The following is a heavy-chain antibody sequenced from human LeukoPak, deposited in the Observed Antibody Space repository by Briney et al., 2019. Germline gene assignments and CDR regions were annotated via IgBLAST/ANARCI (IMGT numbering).Heavy chain of an antibody. J-gene: IGHJ4*02. CDR3: AVSSSWNNNGVGY. D-gene: IGHD6-13*01. Sequence: ASVKVSCKASGYTFTSYYIHWVRQAPGQGVEWMGIINPSGGSTSYAQKFQGRVTLTRDTSTSTVYMELSSLRSEDTAVYYCAVSSSWNNNGVGYWGQGTLVTVSS. V-gene: IGHV1-46*01. CDR1: GYTFTSYY. CDR2: INPSGGST.